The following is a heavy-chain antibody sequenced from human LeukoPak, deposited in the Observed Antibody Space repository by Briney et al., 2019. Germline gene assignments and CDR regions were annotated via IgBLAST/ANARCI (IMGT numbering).Heavy chain of an antibody. CDR2: IYSRGST. CDR1: GGSISSGGYY. D-gene: IGHD4-17*01. CDR3: ARSPYGDYYYYYYMDV. V-gene: IGHV4-31*03. J-gene: IGHJ6*03. Sequence: SQTLSLTCTVSGGSISSGGYYWSWIRQRPGKGLEWIGYIYSRGSTYYNPSLKSRVTISVDTSKNQFSLNLSSVTAADTAVYYCARSPYGDYYYYYYMDVWGKGTTVTVSS.